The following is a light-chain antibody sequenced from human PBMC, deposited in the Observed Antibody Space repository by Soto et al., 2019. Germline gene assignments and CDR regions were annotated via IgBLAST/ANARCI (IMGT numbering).Light chain of an antibody. V-gene: IGKV3-20*01. Sequence: EIVLTQSPGTVSLSHGERATLSCRASQSVSSSYLAWYQQRPGQAPRLLIYGASSRATGIPDRFSGSGSGTDFTLTISRLEPEDFAVYYCQQYGSSITFGQGTRLEIK. CDR1: QSVSSSY. J-gene: IGKJ5*01. CDR3: QQYGSSIT. CDR2: GAS.